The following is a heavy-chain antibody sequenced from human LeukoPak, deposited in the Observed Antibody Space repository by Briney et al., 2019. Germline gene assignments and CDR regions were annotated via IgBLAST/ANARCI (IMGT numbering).Heavy chain of an antibody. J-gene: IGHJ4*02. V-gene: IGHV1-69*04. CDR2: IIPILNVP. Sequence: ASVKVSCKASGGIFNDYSISWVRQAPGQGIEWMGRIIPILNVPNYAQKFEGRVTITADKSTNTAYMELSSLKSEDTAVYFCARDRPRARYFDYWGQGTLVTVSS. D-gene: IGHD2-15*01. CDR1: GGIFNDYS. CDR3: ARDRPRARYFDY.